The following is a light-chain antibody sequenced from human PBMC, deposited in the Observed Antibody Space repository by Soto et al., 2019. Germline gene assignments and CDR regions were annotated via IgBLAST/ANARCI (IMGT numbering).Light chain of an antibody. CDR2: EVS. V-gene: IGLV2-14*01. J-gene: IGLJ2*01. CDR3: SSYTSSSTRV. Sequence: QSALTQPASVSGSPGQSITICCTGTSSDGGGYNYVSWYQHPPGKAPKLMIYEVSNRPSGFSNRFSGSKSGNTASLTISGLQAEDEADYYCSSYTSSSTRVFGGGTKLTVL. CDR1: SSDGGGYNY.